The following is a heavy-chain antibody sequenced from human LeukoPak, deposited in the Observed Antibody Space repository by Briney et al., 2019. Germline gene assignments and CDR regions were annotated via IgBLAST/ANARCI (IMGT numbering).Heavy chain of an antibody. CDR1: GFTFSNAW. D-gene: IGHD3-22*01. V-gene: IGHV3-15*01. Sequence: GGSLRLSCAASGFTFSNAWMNWVRQAPGKGLEWVGRIKSKSDGGTTDYAAPVNGRFTISRGDSKNTLYLQMNSLKTEDTAVYYCTTDVVVRDIDYWGQGTLVTVSS. CDR3: TTDVVVRDIDY. J-gene: IGHJ4*02. CDR2: IKSKSDGGTT.